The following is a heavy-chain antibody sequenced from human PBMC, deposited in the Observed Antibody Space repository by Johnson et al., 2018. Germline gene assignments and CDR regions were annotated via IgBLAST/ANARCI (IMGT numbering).Heavy chain of an antibody. V-gene: IGHV3-74*01. J-gene: IGHJ6*03. CDR2: INSDGSST. CDR1: GFTFSSYW. D-gene: IGHD3-3*01. Sequence: VQLQESGGGLVQPGGSLRLSCAASGFTFSSYWMHWVRQAPGKGLVWVSRINSDGSSTSYADSVKGRFTISRENAKNTLYLQMNSLRAEGTAVYYCARRITIFPYYMDVWGKGTTVTVSS. CDR3: ARRITIFPYYMDV.